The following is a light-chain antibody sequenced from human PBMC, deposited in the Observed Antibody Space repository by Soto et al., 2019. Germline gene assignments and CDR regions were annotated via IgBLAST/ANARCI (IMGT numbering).Light chain of an antibody. J-gene: IGKJ1*01. CDR1: QGISTV. CDR2: DAS. CDR3: HQYNTYCTERT. Sequence: DIQITKSPSTLSGAVGDAVPLTCRACQGISTVMARYDQKPEKAPKLLIYDASNLETGVTSRFSRSGSRTDFTLTISSLQPEDVATYSCHQYNTYCTERTFGQGTKVDIK. V-gene: IGKV1-5*01.